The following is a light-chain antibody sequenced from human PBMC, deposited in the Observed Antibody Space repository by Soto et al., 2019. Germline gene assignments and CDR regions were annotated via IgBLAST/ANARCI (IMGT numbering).Light chain of an antibody. CDR3: QQYNSYSPT. CDR2: KAS. V-gene: IGKV1-5*03. CDR1: QSISYY. J-gene: IGKJ1*01. Sequence: DTQMTQSPSTLSASVGDRVTITCRARQSISYYLAWYQQRPGRAPNLLIYKASSLESGVPSRFSGSGSGTEFTLTISSLQPDDFATYYGQQYNSYSPTFGQGTKVEIK.